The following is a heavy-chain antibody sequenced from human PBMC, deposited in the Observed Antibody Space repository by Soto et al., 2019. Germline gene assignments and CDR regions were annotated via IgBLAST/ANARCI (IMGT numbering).Heavy chain of an antibody. Sequence: QVQLVESGGGVVQPGRSLRLSCAASGFTFSSYGMHWVRQAPGKGLEWVAVIWYDGSNKYYADSVKGRFTISRDNSKYTLYLQMNGLRAEDTAVYYCARYGTASWFGELLYSHYYYYMDVWGKGTTVTVSS. CDR3: ARYGTASWFGELLYSHYYYYMDV. CDR2: IWYDGSNK. V-gene: IGHV3-33*01. CDR1: GFTFSSYG. J-gene: IGHJ6*03. D-gene: IGHD3-10*01.